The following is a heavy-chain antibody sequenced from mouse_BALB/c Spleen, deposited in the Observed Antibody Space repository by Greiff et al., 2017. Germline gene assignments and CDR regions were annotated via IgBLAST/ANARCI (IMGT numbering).Heavy chain of an antibody. Sequence: QVQLKQSGAELVRPGSSVKISCKASGYAFSSYWMNWVKQRPGQGLEWIGQIYPGDGDTNYNGKFKGKATLTADKSSSTAYMQLSSLTSEDSAVYFCARKRSDYYGSVFDYWGQGTTLTVSS. J-gene: IGHJ2*01. V-gene: IGHV1-80*01. CDR1: GYAFSSYW. CDR2: IYPGDGDT. CDR3: ARKRSDYYGSVFDY. D-gene: IGHD1-1*01.